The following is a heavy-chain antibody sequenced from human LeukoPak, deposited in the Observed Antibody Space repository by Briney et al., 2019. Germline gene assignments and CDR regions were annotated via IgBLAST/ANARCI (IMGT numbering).Heavy chain of an antibody. D-gene: IGHD3-10*02. CDR1: GFTFSSYE. CDR2: ISSSGSTI. J-gene: IGHJ6*04. V-gene: IGHV3-48*03. CDR3: AELGITMIGGV. Sequence: GGSLRHSCAASGFTFSSYEMNWVRQAPGKGLEWVSYISSSGSTIYYADSVKGRFTISRDNAKNSLYLQMNSLRAEDTAVYYCAELGITMIGGVWGKGTTVTISS.